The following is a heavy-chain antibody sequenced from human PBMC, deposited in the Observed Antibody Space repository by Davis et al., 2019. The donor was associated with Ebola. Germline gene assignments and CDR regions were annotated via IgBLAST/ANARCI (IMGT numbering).Heavy chain of an antibody. J-gene: IGHJ4*02. CDR2: INAGNGNT. V-gene: IGHV1-3*01. CDR3: ARAEGYDSSGYYPYYFDY. Sequence: AASVKVSCKASGYTFTSYAMHWVRQAPGQRLEWMGWINAGNGNTKYSQKFQGRVTITRDTSASTAYMELSSLRSEDTAVYYCARAEGYDSSGYYPYYFDYWGQGILVTVSS. CDR1: GYTFTSYA. D-gene: IGHD3-22*01.